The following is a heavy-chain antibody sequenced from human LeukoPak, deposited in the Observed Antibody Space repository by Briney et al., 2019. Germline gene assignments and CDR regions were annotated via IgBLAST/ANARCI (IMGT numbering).Heavy chain of an antibody. CDR2: IKSKTDVAPI. J-gene: IGHJ4*02. CDR1: GFTFTVAW. V-gene: IGHV3-15*01. D-gene: IGHD3-9*01. CDR3: ARDGVRYFDWLLSHFDY. Sequence: GGSLRLSCAASGFTFTVAWMSWVRQAPGKGLEWLGRIKSKTDVAPIDYAALVKGRFTISRDNGKNLLYLQMNSLRAEDTAVYYCARDGVRYFDWLLSHFDYWGQGTLVTVSS.